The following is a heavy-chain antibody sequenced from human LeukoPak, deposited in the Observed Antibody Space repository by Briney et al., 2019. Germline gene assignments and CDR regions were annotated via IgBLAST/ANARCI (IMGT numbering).Heavy chain of an antibody. V-gene: IGHV4-39*01. CDR3: VSPRGFSYGYFDY. J-gene: IGHJ4*02. CDR1: GGSISSSSAY. Sequence: SETLSLTCTVSGGSISSSSAYWGWIRQPPGKGLEWSGSIYYSKNPYYNPSLKSRVTISADTSKNQFSLTLGSVSATDTAVYYCVSPRGFSYGYFDYWGQGTLVTVSS. CDR2: IYYSKNP. D-gene: IGHD5-18*01.